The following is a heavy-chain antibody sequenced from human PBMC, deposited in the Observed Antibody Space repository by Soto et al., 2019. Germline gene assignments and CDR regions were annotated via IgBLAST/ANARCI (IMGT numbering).Heavy chain of an antibody. CDR1: CGSISSSSYY. V-gene: IGHV4-39*01. Sequence: PSETLSLTCTVSCGSISSSSYYWGWIRQPPGKGLEWIGSIYYSGSTYYNPSLKSRVTISVDTSKNQFSLKLSSVTAADTAVYYCARQLKTDTAMVTDWYFDLWGRGTLVTVSS. CDR2: IYYSGST. J-gene: IGHJ2*01. D-gene: IGHD5-18*01. CDR3: ARQLKTDTAMVTDWYFDL.